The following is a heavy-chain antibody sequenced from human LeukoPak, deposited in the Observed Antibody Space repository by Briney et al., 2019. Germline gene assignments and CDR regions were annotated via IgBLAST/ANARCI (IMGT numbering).Heavy chain of an antibody. CDR2: ISYDGSNK. J-gene: IGHJ4*02. V-gene: IGHV3-30*18. Sequence: SGGSLRLSCAASGFTFSSYGMHWVRQAPGKGLEWVAVISYDGSNKYYADSMKGRFTISRDNSKNTPYLQMNSLRAEDTAVYYCAKDPCGAGSGCEFDYWGQGTLVTVSS. CDR3: AKDPCGAGSGCEFDY. D-gene: IGHD6-19*01. CDR1: GFTFSSYG.